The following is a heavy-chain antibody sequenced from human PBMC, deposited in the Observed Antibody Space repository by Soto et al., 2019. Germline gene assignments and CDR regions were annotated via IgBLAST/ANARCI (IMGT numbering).Heavy chain of an antibody. Sequence: ASVKVSCKASGYTFTGYYMHGVRQAPGRGLEWMGWINPNSGGTNYAQKFQGRVTMTRDTSISTAYMELSRLRSDDTAVYYCAREEPYHAFDICGQGTIVTLSS. CDR3: AREEPYHAFDI. CDR1: GYTFTGYY. CDR2: INPNSGGT. J-gene: IGHJ3*02. V-gene: IGHV1-2*02. D-gene: IGHD1-1*01.